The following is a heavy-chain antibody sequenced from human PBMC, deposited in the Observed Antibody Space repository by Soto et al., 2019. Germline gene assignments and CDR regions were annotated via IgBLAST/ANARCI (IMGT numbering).Heavy chain of an antibody. V-gene: IGHV3-74*01. CDR1: GFTFSTYW. CDR3: ATILAPCSNWYFDR. D-gene: IGHD1-26*01. Sequence: EVQLVESGGGLAQPGGSLRLSCAASGFTFSTYWMHWVRQAPGKGLVWVSRINNDGSSTNYADSVKGRFTVSRDNATNTLYLQMNSLRAEDTAVYYCATILAPCSNWYFDRWGRGTLVTVSS. J-gene: IGHJ2*01. CDR2: INNDGSST.